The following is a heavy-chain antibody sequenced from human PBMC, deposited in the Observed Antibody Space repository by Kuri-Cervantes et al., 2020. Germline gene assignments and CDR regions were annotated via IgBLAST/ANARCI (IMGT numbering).Heavy chain of an antibody. CDR2: ITPFNGNT. CDR3: ATESPHPMGPYYYYYMDV. Sequence: SVKVSCKASGYTFTYRYLHWVRQAPGQALEWMGWITPFNGNTNYAQKFQDRVTITRDRSMSTAYMELSSLRSEDTAMYYCATESPHPMGPYYYYYMDVWGKGTTVTVSS. J-gene: IGHJ6*03. V-gene: IGHV1-45*02. D-gene: IGHD3-10*01. CDR1: GYTFTYRY.